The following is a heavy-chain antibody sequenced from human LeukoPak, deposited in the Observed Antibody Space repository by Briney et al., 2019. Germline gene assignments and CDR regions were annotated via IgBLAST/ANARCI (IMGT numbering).Heavy chain of an antibody. V-gene: IGHV3-11*04. CDR1: GFIFNNAW. D-gene: IGHD7-27*01. CDR2: IRGSGSGM. J-gene: IGHJ4*02. Sequence: GGSLRLSCSGSGFIFNNAWMSWVRQAPGKGLEWVANIRGSGSGMGSGNYYAGSVKGRFTISRDNAKNSLYLQMNSLRAEDTAFYYCARDDNWGFDYWGQGALVTVFS. CDR3: ARDDNWGFDY.